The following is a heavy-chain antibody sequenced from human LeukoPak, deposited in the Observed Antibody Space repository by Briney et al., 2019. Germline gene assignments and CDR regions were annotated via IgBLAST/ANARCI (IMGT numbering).Heavy chain of an antibody. CDR3: ARSYLYYYDSSGYYYGTRFDY. V-gene: IGHV1-3*01. Sequence: ASVNVSCKASGYTFTIYAMHWVRQAPGQRLEWMGWINAGNGNTKYSQKFQGRVTITRDTSASTAYMELSSLRSEDTAVYYCARSYLYYYDSSGYYYGTRFDYWGQGTLVTVSS. J-gene: IGHJ4*02. CDR1: GYTFTIYA. CDR2: INAGNGNT. D-gene: IGHD3-22*01.